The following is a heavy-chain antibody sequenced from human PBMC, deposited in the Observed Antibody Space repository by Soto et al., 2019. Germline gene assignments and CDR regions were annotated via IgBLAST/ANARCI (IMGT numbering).Heavy chain of an antibody. D-gene: IGHD3-22*01. CDR2: IYYSGST. CDR1: GGSISSYY. Sequence: SETLSLTCTVSGGSISSYYWSWIRQPPGKGLEWIGYIYYSGSTNYNPSLKSRVTISVDTSKNQFSLKLSSVTAADTAVYYCARDYYDSSGYYGVNWFDPWGQGTLVTVS. CDR3: ARDYYDSSGYYGVNWFDP. J-gene: IGHJ5*02. V-gene: IGHV4-59*01.